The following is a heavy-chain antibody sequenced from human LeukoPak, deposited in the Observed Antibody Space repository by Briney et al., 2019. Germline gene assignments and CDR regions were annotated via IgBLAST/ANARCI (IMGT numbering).Heavy chain of an antibody. CDR2: ISGNGNSA. V-gene: IGHV3-23*01. J-gene: IGHJ3*02. Sequence: GGSLRLSCAASRFTFSTYAMSWVRRAPGKGLEWVSGISGNGNSAYYADSVKGRFTISRDNAKNTLYLHMNSLGAEDTAVYYCARFYGGSALDNWGQGTMVTVSS. D-gene: IGHD3-16*01. CDR3: ARFYGGSALDN. CDR1: RFTFSTYA.